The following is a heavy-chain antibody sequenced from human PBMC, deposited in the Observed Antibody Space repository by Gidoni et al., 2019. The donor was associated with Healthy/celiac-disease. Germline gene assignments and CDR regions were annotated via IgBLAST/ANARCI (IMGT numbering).Heavy chain of an antibody. CDR2: ISSSSSYI. V-gene: IGHV3-21*01. CDR3: ARRLTGYPDY. D-gene: IGHD3-9*01. CDR1: GVTFSTYS. J-gene: IGHJ4*02. Sequence: EVHLVESGGGLVKPGGSLRLSCAASGVTFSTYSMNWVRQAPGKGREWVSSISSSSSYIYYADSVQGRFTLSRDNAKNSLYLQMNSLRVEDTAVYYCARRLTGYPDYWGQGTLVTVSS.